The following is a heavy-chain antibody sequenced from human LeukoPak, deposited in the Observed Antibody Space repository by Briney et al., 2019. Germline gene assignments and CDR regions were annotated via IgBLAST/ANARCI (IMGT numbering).Heavy chain of an antibody. J-gene: IGHJ4*02. D-gene: IGHD6-19*01. CDR3: AKPCRSSVAGTRFDY. CDR1: GFTLSNYA. CDR2: ISVSGDNT. V-gene: IGHV3-23*01. Sequence: AGGSLRLSCATSGFTLSNYAMAWVRQAPGKGLEWVSGISVSGDNTYYADSVKGRFTISRDNSKNTLSLEMNSLRADDTAIYYCAKPCRSSVAGTRFDYWGQGTLVTVSS.